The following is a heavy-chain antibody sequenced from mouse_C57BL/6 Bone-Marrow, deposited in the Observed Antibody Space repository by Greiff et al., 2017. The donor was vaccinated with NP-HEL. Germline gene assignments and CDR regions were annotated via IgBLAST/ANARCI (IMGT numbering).Heavy chain of an antibody. CDR2: ISSGSSTI. CDR1: GFTFSDYG. Sequence: DVHLVESGGGLVKPGGSLKLSCAASGFTFSDYGMHWVRQAPEKGLEWVAYISSGSSTIYYADTVKGRFTISRDNAKNTLFLQMTSLRSEDTAMYYCAIYYGSSHWYFDVWGTGTTVTVSS. CDR3: AIYYGSSHWYFDV. V-gene: IGHV5-17*01. J-gene: IGHJ1*03. D-gene: IGHD1-1*01.